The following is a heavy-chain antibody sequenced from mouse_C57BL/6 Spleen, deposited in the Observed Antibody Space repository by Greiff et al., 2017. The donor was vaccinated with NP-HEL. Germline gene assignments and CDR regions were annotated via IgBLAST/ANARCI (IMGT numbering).Heavy chain of an antibody. Sequence: EVKLMESGGGLVQPGGSLKLSCAASGFTFSDYGMAWVRQAPRKGPEWVAFISNLAYSIYYADTVTGRFTISRENAKNTLYLEMSSLRSEDTAMYYCAREGDFLYAMDYWGQGTSVTVSS. CDR2: ISNLAYSI. V-gene: IGHV5-15*01. CDR1: GFTFSDYG. CDR3: AREGDFLYAMDY. J-gene: IGHJ4*01.